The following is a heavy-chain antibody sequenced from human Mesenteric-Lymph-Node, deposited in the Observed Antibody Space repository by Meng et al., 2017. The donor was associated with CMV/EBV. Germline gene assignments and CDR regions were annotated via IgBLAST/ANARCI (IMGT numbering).Heavy chain of an antibody. CDR1: GFTFSSYG. Sequence: GGSLRLSCAASGFTFSSYGMNWVRQAPGKGLEWVSSISSNYIYYADSVKGRFTISRDNARNSLYLQMDSLRAEDTAVYYCTRGEGADYWGQGTLVTVSS. CDR2: ISSNYI. V-gene: IGHV3-21*01. CDR3: TRGEGADY. D-gene: IGHD3-16*01. J-gene: IGHJ4*02.